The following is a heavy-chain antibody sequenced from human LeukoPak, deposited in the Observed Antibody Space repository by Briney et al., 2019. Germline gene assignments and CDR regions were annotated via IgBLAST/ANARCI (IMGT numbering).Heavy chain of an antibody. CDR1: GFTFSNAW. V-gene: IGHV3-15*01. Sequence: GGSLRLSCAASGFTFSNAWMSWVRQAPGKGLEWVGRIKSKTDGGTTDYAAPVKGRFTISRDDSKNTLYLQMKSLKTEDTAVYYCTTAPGYYDSSGLNAFDIWGQGTMVTASS. CDR3: TTAPGYYDSSGLNAFDI. J-gene: IGHJ3*02. CDR2: IKSKTDGGTT. D-gene: IGHD3-22*01.